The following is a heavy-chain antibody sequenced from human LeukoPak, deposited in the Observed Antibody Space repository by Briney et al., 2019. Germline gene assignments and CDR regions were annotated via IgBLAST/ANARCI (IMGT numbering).Heavy chain of an antibody. J-gene: IGHJ4*02. Sequence: GESLKISCKGSGYRFSSYWIVWVRQMPGKGLEWMGHISPGDSETRYSPSLQGQVTISADKSISTAYLQWSSLKASDTAMYYCARPREGCSGGSCAFDYWGQGTLVTVSS. CDR3: ARPREGCSGGSCAFDY. CDR1: GYRFSSYW. D-gene: IGHD2-15*01. V-gene: IGHV5-51*01. CDR2: ISPGDSET.